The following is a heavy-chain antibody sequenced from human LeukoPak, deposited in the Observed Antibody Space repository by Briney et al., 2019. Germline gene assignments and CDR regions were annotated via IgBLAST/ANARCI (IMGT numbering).Heavy chain of an antibody. D-gene: IGHD3-22*01. CDR1: GGTFSSYA. Sequence: GASVKVSCKASGGTFSSYAISWVRQAPGQGLEWMGRIIPILGIANYAQKFQGRVTITADKSTSTAYMELSGLRSEDTAVYYCARGSTYYYDSSGYLDWGQGTLVTVSS. CDR2: IIPILGIA. V-gene: IGHV1-69*04. CDR3: ARGSTYYYDSSGYLD. J-gene: IGHJ4*02.